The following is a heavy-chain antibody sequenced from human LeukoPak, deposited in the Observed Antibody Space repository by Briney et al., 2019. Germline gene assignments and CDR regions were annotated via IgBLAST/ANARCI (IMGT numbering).Heavy chain of an antibody. CDR3: ARHSDCSSTSCYPFDI. D-gene: IGHD2-2*01. V-gene: IGHV4-59*08. J-gene: IGHJ3*02. CDR1: GDSISSYY. CDR2: IYYTGST. Sequence: SETLSLTCTVSGDSISSYYWSWIRQPPGKGLEWIGYIYYTGSTDYNPSLKSRVTISVDTSKNQFSLKLSSVTAADTAVYYCARHSDCSSTSCYPFDIWGQGTMVTVSS.